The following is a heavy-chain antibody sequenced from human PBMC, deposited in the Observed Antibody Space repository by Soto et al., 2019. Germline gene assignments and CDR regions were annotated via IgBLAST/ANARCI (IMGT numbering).Heavy chain of an antibody. CDR2: ISGSGGST. CDR3: AKATPEQKKYAPFGQWFDP. CDR1: GFTFSSYA. D-gene: IGHD3-16*01. Sequence: GGSLRLSCAASGFTFSSYAMSWVRQAPGKGLEWVSAISGSGGSTYYADSVKGRFTISRDNSKNTLYLQMNSLRAEDTAVYYCAKATPEQKKYAPFGQWFDPWGQGTLVTVSS. J-gene: IGHJ5*02. V-gene: IGHV3-23*01.